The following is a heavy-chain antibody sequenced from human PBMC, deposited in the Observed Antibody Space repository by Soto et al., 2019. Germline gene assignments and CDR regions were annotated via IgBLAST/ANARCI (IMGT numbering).Heavy chain of an antibody. J-gene: IGHJ4*02. D-gene: IGHD2-8*01. CDR1: GGSISSGGYS. Sequence: PSETLSLTCAVSGGSISSGGYSWSWIRQPPGKGLEWIGYIYHSGSTYYNPSLKSRVTISVDRSKNQFSLKLSSVTAADTAVYCCARGSRMVYATLFDYWGQGTLVTVSS. CDR2: IYHSGST. V-gene: IGHV4-30-2*01. CDR3: ARGSRMVYATLFDY.